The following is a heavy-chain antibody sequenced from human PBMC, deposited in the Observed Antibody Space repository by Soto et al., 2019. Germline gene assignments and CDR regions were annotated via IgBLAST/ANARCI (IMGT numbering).Heavy chain of an antibody. D-gene: IGHD2-15*01. CDR2: IYNSGIT. Sequence: PSETLSLTCTVSGGSMISYYWSWIRQPPGKGLEWIGFIYNSGITTYNPSLKSRVTISVDMSKNQFSLKLTSVTASDTALYYCARVRVSATTGGGIDRWGQGTLVTVSS. CDR1: GGSMISYY. CDR3: ARVRVSATTGGGIDR. V-gene: IGHV4-59*01. J-gene: IGHJ5*02.